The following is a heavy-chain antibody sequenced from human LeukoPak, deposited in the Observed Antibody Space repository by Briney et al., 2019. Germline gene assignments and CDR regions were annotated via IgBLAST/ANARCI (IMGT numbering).Heavy chain of an antibody. V-gene: IGHV3-11*03. CDR1: GFAFGDYH. D-gene: IGHD2-2*01. J-gene: IGHJ4*02. CDR3: AGPTCLRGAYCSTNF. Sequence: PGGSLRLSCAASGFAFGDYHMSWIRQAPGKGLEWVSYVSRSSDYKDFADSVRGRFTVSRDNAKNSMYLQTSSLRAEDTAVYYCAGPTCLRGAYCSTNFWGQGTLVTVSS. CDR2: VSRSSDYK.